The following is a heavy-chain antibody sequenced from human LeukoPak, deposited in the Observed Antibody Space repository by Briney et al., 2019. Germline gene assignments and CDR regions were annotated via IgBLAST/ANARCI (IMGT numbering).Heavy chain of an antibody. CDR1: GFTFSSYA. V-gene: IGHV3-23*01. CDR2: TTNSGGNT. D-gene: IGHD2-15*01. Sequence: GGSLRLSCAASGFTFSSYAMSWVRQAPGKGLEWVSGTTNSGGNTYYADSVKGRFTISRDNSKNTLSLQMTSLRAEDTAAYYCATARGGYWGQGTLVTVSS. CDR3: ATARGGY. J-gene: IGHJ4*02.